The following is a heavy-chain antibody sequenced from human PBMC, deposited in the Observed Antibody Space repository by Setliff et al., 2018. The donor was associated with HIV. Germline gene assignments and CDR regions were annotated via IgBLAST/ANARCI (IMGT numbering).Heavy chain of an antibody. D-gene: IGHD3-3*01. CDR1: GGSMTRNY. CDR3: ARVRGDNFWSGSYSLPASDAFDV. Sequence: SLTCSVSGGSMTRNYWSWIRQPPGKGLEWIGYIYYSGTTNYNPSLKSRVTFSVDMSKTQVSLKLTSVTAADTAMYFCARVRGDNFWSGSYSLPASDAFDVWGQGTMVTVSS. J-gene: IGHJ3*01. CDR2: IYYSGTT. V-gene: IGHV4-59*01.